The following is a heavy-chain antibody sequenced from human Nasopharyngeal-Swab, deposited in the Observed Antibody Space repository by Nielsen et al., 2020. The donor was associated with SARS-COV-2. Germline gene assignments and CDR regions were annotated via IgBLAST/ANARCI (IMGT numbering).Heavy chain of an antibody. CDR3: AKEGGGGQQLVRYFDY. V-gene: IGHV3-30*18. J-gene: IGHJ4*02. CDR2: ISYDGSNK. Sequence: GGSLRLSCAASGFTFSSYGMHWVRQAPGKGLEWVAVISYDGSNKYYADSVKGRFTTSRDNSKNTLYLQMNSLRAEDTAVYYWAKEGGGGQQLVRYFDYWGQGTLVTVSS. CDR1: GFTFSSYG. D-gene: IGHD6-13*01.